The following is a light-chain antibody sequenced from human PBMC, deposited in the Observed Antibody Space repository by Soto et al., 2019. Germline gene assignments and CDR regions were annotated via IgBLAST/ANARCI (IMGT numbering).Light chain of an antibody. J-gene: IGKJ2*01. CDR2: KVS. V-gene: IGKV2-30*01. CDR1: YTLVSRDDGNTY. Sequence: DVVLTQSPLSLPVTLGQPASISCRSSYTLVSRDDGNTYLNWFQQRPGQPPRRLIYKVSNRDSGVPDRFSGGVSDTDFTLKISRVEAEDVGVYYCMQGTHWYTFGQGTKLEI. CDR3: MQGTHWYT.